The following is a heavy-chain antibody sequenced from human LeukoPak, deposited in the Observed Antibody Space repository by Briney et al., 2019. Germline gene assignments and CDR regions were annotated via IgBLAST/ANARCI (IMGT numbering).Heavy chain of an antibody. Sequence: PGGSLRLSCAASGFTFSRYAMSWVRQAPGKGPEWVSAVSGSGGSTYYADSVKGLFTISRDNSKNTLYLQMNSLRAEDTAVYYCAKDRVSPGFNWFDPWGQGTLVTVSS. V-gene: IGHV3-23*01. J-gene: IGHJ5*02. CDR1: GFTFSRYA. CDR3: AKDRVSPGFNWFDP. D-gene: IGHD2/OR15-2a*01. CDR2: VSGSGGST.